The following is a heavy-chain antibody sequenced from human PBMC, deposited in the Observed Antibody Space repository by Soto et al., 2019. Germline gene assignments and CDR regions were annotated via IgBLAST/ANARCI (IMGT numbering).Heavy chain of an antibody. CDR3: ARDLNGSSDFDY. Sequence: GGSLRLSCAASGFTFSSYGMHWVRQAPGKGLEWVAVIWYDGSNKYYADSVKGRFTISRDNSKNTLYLQMNSLRAEDTAVYYCARDLNGSSDFDYWGQGTLVTVSS. D-gene: IGHD1-26*01. CDR1: GFTFSSYG. CDR2: IWYDGSNK. J-gene: IGHJ4*02. V-gene: IGHV3-33*01.